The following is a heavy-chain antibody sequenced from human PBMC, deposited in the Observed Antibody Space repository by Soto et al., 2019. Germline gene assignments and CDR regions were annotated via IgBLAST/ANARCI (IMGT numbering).Heavy chain of an antibody. J-gene: IGHJ4*02. CDR2: INSDGSST. V-gene: IGHV3-74*01. Sequence: PGGSLRLSCAASGFTFSSYWMHWVRQAPGKGLVWVSRINSDGSSTSYADSVKGRFTISRDNAKNTLYLQMSSLRAEGTAVYYCASYSSGWYPFSIFDYWGQGTLVTVSS. D-gene: IGHD6-19*01. CDR1: GFTFSSYW. CDR3: ASYSSGWYPFSIFDY.